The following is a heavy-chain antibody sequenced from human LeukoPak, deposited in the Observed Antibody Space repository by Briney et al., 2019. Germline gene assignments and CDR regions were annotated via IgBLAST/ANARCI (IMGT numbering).Heavy chain of an antibody. Sequence: ASVKVSCKASGGTFSSYAISWVRQAPGQGLEWMGRIIPILGIANYAQKFQGRVTITADKSTSTAYMELSSLRSEDTAVYCCAREPHLYYYDSSGYYYVYWGQGTLVTVSS. J-gene: IGHJ4*02. D-gene: IGHD3-22*01. CDR2: IIPILGIA. CDR3: AREPHLYYYDSSGYYYVY. CDR1: GGTFSSYA. V-gene: IGHV1-69*04.